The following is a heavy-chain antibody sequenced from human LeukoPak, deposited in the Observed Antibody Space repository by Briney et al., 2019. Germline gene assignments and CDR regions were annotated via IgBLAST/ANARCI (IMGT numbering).Heavy chain of an antibody. D-gene: IGHD2-15*01. CDR3: AREGCGGGSCYSIFDY. V-gene: IGHV4-38-2*02. CDR1: GYSISSGYY. Sequence: PSETLSLTCTVSGYSISSGYYWDWIRQPPGKGLEWIGSIYHSGSTFYNPSLKNRVTISVDTSKNQFSLKLSSVTAADTAVYYCAREGCGGGSCYSIFDYWGQGTLVTVSS. CDR2: IYHSGST. J-gene: IGHJ4*02.